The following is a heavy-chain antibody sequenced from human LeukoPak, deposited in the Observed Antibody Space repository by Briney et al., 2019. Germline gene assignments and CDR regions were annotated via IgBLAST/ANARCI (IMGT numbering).Heavy chain of an antibody. CDR1: GYTFTSYG. CDR2: ISAYNGNT. Sequence: ASVKVSCKASGYTFTSYGISWVRQAPGQGLEWMGWISAYNGNTNYAQKLQGRVTMTTDTSTSTAYMELRSLRSDDTAVYYCARGLGPGKITAGRWFDPWGQGTLVTVSS. D-gene: IGHD3-10*01. J-gene: IGHJ5*02. CDR3: ARGLGPGKITAGRWFDP. V-gene: IGHV1-18*01.